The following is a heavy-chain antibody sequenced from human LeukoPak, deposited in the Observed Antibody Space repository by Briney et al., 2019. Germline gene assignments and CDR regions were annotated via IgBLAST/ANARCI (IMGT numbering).Heavy chain of an antibody. CDR2: IRTTAEGAKYA. Sequence: GGSLRLSCATSGFSFTDYPMHWVRQAPGKGLEWISNIRTTAEGAKYAYYADSVKGRVTISRDDGKNTLYLHMNSLRDDDTAVYYCATDQRYAFDYWGQGILVTVSS. V-gene: IGHV3-48*02. CDR1: GFSFTDYP. CDR3: ATDQRYAFDY. J-gene: IGHJ4*02. D-gene: IGHD3-9*01.